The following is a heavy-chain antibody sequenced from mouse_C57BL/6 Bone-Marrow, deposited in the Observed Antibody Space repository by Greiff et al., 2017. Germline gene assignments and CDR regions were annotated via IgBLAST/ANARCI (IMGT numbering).Heavy chain of an antibody. Sequence: QVQLKESGAELVRPGTSVKVSCKASGYAFTNYLIEWVKQRPGQGLEWIGVINPGSGGTNYNEKFKGKATLTADKSSSTAYMQLSSLTSEDSAVYFCARSNPGGVAAMDYWGQGTSVTVSS. CDR3: ARSNPGGVAAMDY. CDR2: INPGSGGT. D-gene: IGHD1-1*02. J-gene: IGHJ4*01. CDR1: GYAFTNYL. V-gene: IGHV1-54*01.